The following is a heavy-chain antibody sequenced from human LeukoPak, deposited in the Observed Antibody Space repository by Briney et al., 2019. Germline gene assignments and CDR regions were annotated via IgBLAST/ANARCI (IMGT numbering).Heavy chain of an antibody. CDR3: ARVRPGHYFDY. J-gene: IGHJ4*02. CDR2: IKEDGSEE. D-gene: IGHD6-6*01. V-gene: IGHV3-7*01. Sequence: GSLRLSCTASGFTFSIYWMSWVRQAPGKGLEWVANIKEDGSEEHYVDSVKGRFTISRDNARNSVHVQMNSLRAEDTAVYFCARVRPGHYFDYWGQGALVTVSS. CDR1: GFTFSIYW.